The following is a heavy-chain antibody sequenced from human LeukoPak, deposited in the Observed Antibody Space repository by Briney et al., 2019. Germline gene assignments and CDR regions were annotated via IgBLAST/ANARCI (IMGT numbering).Heavy chain of an antibody. CDR3: AKHHMSS. V-gene: IGHV3-48*03. CDR2: ISYNGGTV. Sequence: PGGSLRLSCAVSGFSFSIHEMNWVRQAPGKGLEWVSLISYNGGTVNYADSVKGRFIISRDNAKNSLFLQMSSLRVEDTAIYYCAKHHMSSWGQGTLVTVSS. J-gene: IGHJ5*02. D-gene: IGHD3-10*01. CDR1: GFSFSIHE.